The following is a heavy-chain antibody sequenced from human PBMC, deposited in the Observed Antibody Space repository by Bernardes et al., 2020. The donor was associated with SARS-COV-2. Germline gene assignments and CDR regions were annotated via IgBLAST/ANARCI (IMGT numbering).Heavy chain of an antibody. CDR1: GGSISTLDYY. D-gene: IGHD1-1*01. V-gene: IGHV4-31*03. CDR2: ISYTGAA. Sequence: SETLSLTCTVSGGSISTLDYYWSWIRHHPGKGLEWIGYISYTGAAYYNPSLKSRITISVDKSKNQFSLKVRSMSAADTAIYYCARQGWQQLRRAFDIWGPGTRVTVSS. J-gene: IGHJ3*02. CDR3: ARQGWQQLRRAFDI.